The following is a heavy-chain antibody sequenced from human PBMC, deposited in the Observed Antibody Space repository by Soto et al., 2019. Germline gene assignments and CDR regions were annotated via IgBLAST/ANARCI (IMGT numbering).Heavy chain of an antibody. V-gene: IGHV1-69*13. CDR1: GGTFSSFA. CDR2: IIPLFGTA. CDR3: AGRPTTNPKLGAIKYYYDMDV. Sequence: SVKVSCKASGGTFSSFAISWVRQAPGQGLEWMGGIIPLFGTANYAQRFQGRVTITADESTSTAYMELSSLRSEDTAVYYCAGRPTTNPKLGAIKYYYDMDVWGQGTTVTVSS. D-gene: IGHD3-16*01. J-gene: IGHJ6*02.